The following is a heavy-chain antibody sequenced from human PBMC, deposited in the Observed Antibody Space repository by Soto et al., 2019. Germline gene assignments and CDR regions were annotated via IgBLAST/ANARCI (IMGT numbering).Heavy chain of an antibody. V-gene: IGHV3-7*03. CDR3: TTVKRTVTSNCLLDH. D-gene: IGHD4-17*01. CDR1: GFTFSSYW. CDR2: IKQDGSEK. J-gene: IGHJ4*02. Sequence: GGSLRLSCAASGFTFSSYWMSWVRQAPGKGLEWVANIKQDGSEKYYVDSVKGRFTISRDNAKNSLYLQMDSLKTEDTAVYYCTTVKRTVTSNCLLDHWGQGALVTVSS.